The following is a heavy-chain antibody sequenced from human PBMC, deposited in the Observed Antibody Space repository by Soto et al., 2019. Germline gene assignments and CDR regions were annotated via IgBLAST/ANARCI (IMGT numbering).Heavy chain of an antibody. CDR3: AKDMRSTAWYSISFFDY. J-gene: IGHJ4*02. CDR1: GFTFNDHS. D-gene: IGHD6-13*01. V-gene: IGHV3-9*01. Sequence: GGSLRLSCAASGFTFNDHSMHWVRQAPGKGLEWVSGISWNGGSRGYADSVQGRFTISRDKAKNSLYLQMNSLKPEDTALYYCAKDMRSTAWYSISFFDYWGQGALVTVSS. CDR2: ISWNGGSR.